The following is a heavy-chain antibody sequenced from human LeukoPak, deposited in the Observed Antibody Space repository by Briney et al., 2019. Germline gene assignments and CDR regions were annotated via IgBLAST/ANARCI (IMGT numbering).Heavy chain of an antibody. CDR1: GFTFSGSG. CDR3: TTDSSGY. D-gene: IGHD2-15*01. J-gene: IGHJ4*02. Sequence: GGSLRLSCAASGFTFSGSGMHWVRQASGKGLGWVGRIRSKANSYATAYAASVKGRFTISRDDSKNTMYLQMNSLKAEDTAVYYCTTDSSGYWGQGILVTVSS. V-gene: IGHV3-73*01. CDR2: IRSKANSYAT.